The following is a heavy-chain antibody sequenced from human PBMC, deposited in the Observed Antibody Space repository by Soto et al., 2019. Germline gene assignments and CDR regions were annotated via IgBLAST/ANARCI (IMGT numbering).Heavy chain of an antibody. CDR3: ARVAGAAVFYYYYGMDV. J-gene: IGHJ6*02. CDR2: IYYSGST. V-gene: IGHV4-39*07. Sequence: SETLSLTCTVSGGSISNSSYYWGWIRQPPGKGLEWIGSIYYSGSTYYNPSLKSRVTISVDTSKNQFSLKLSSVTAADTAVCYCARVAGAAVFYYYYGMDVWGQGTTVTVSS. D-gene: IGHD6-13*01. CDR1: GGSISNSSYY.